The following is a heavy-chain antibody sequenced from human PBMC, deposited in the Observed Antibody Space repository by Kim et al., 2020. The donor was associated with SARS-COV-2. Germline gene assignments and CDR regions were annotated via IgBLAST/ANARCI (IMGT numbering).Heavy chain of an antibody. CDR1: GFTISGHS. J-gene: IGHJ6*02. CDR2: INTDSAYI. V-gene: IGHV3-21*06. Sequence: GGSLRLSCAASGFTISGHSMNWVRQAPGKGLEWVSYINTDSAYIYYADSLKGRFTVSRDNAKNSLYLQMSSLSADDTAVYYCARVDVNCDYGMDVWGQGT. D-gene: IGHD1-1*01. CDR3: ARVDVNCDYGMDV.